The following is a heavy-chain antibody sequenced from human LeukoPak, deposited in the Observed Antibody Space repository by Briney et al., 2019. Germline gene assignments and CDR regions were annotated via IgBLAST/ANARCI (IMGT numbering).Heavy chain of an antibody. CDR3: AKDSAGGGFDY. CDR1: GFTFSSYG. D-gene: IGHD1-26*01. J-gene: IGHJ4*02. Sequence: PGGSLRLSCAAPGFTFSSYGMSWVRQAPGKGLERVSAISGSGGSTYYADSVKGRFTISRDNSKNTLYLQMNSLRAEDTAVYYCAKDSAGGGFDYWGQGTLVTVSS. CDR2: ISGSGGST. V-gene: IGHV3-23*01.